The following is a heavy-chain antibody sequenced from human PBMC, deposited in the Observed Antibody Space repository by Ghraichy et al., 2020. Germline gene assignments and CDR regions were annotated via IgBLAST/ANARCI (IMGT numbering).Heavy chain of an antibody. CDR1: GYTFTSYG. CDR3: ARLWKYYYDSSGYPVPAEYFQH. V-gene: IGHV1-18*01. Sequence: ASVKVSCKASGYTFTSYGISWVRQAPGQGLEWMGWISAYNDNTNYPQKLQGRVTMTTDTSTSTAYLELRSLTSDDTAVYYCARLWKYYYDSSGYPVPAEYFQHWGQGTLVTVSS. J-gene: IGHJ1*01. CDR2: ISAYNDNT. D-gene: IGHD3-22*01.